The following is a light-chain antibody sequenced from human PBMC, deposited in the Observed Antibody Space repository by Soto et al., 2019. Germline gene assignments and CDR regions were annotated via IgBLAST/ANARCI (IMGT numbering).Light chain of an antibody. CDR3: RSYAASNNFYFV. J-gene: IGLJ3*02. V-gene: IGLV2-8*01. CDR2: EVT. Sequence: QSALTQPPSASGSPGQSVTISCTGTSSDVGGYNYVSWYQQYPGRAPKLMIYEVTKRPSGVPDRFSGSKSGNTASLTVSGLQAEDEAAYYCRSYAASNNFYFVFGGGTKLTVL. CDR1: SSDVGGYNY.